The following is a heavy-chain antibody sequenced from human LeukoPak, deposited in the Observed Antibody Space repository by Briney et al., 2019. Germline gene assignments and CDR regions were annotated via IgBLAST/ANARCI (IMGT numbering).Heavy chain of an antibody. Sequence: GGSLRLSCGASGFTFTKYALHWVRQAPGEGLEWVSYISSSSNTIYYADSVKGRFTISRDNAKNSLYLQMNSLRVEDTAVYYCGRGWAVYFWGQGSLVTVSS. CDR3: GRGWAVYF. CDR2: ISSSSNTI. CDR1: GFTFTKYA. J-gene: IGHJ4*02. D-gene: IGHD5-24*01. V-gene: IGHV3-48*04.